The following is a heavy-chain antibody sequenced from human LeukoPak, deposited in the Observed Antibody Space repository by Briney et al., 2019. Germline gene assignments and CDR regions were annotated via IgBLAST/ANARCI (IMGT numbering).Heavy chain of an antibody. CDR1: GDSVNSGAYY. V-gene: IGHV4-61*02. Sequence: SETLSLTCAVSGDSVNSGAYYWSWLRQPAGKEPEWIGRIYPLETTNYNPSLKSRVAISVDTSKNQFSLKLSSVTAADTAVYYCAREIVAGLGVSFDIWGQGTMVTVSS. J-gene: IGHJ3*02. D-gene: IGHD6-19*01. CDR3: AREIVAGLGVSFDI. CDR2: IYPLETT.